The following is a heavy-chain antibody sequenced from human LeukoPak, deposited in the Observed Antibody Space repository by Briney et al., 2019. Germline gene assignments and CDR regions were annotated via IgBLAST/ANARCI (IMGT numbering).Heavy chain of an antibody. CDR2: ISPKSGGT. CDR3: ARELGRNAFDV. D-gene: IGHD7-27*01. J-gene: IGHJ3*01. CDR1: GYTFSDNH. V-gene: IGHV1-2*02. Sequence: GASVKVSCKASGYTFSDNHMYWIRQAPGQGLECMGWISPKSGGTNYAQKCQGRITMTGDTSISTGYMELTSLRSDDTAVYYCARELGRNAFDVWGQGTMVTVSS.